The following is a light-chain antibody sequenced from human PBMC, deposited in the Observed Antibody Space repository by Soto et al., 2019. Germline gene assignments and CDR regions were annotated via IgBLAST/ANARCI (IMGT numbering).Light chain of an antibody. CDR1: SSNIGNNY. Sequence: QSVLTQPPSVSAAPGQKVTISCSGSSSNIGNNYVSWYQQLPGTAPKLLIYDNHKRPSGIPDRFSGSKSGTSATLGITGLQTGGEADYYCGTWDSSLSAVVFGGGTKVTVL. CDR2: DNH. J-gene: IGLJ2*01. V-gene: IGLV1-51*01. CDR3: GTWDSSLSAVV.